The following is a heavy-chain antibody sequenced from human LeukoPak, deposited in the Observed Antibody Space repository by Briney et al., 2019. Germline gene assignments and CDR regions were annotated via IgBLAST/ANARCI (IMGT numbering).Heavy chain of an antibody. J-gene: IGHJ4*02. Sequence: ASVKVSCKASGYTFTSYYMHWVRQAPGQGLEWMGIINPNSGGTNYAQKFQGRVTMTRDTSISTAYMELSRLRSDDTAVYYCARNLGIAAAGVADYWGQGTLVTVSS. CDR1: GYTFTSYY. D-gene: IGHD6-13*01. CDR3: ARNLGIAAAGVADY. V-gene: IGHV1-2*02. CDR2: INPNSGGT.